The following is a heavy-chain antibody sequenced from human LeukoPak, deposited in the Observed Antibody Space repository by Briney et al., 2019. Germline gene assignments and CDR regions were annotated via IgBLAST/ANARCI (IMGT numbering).Heavy chain of an antibody. J-gene: IGHJ3*02. D-gene: IGHD5-18*01. CDR2: IYYSGST. V-gene: IGHV4-59*01. CDR3: ARSGYSYGADSLDI. Sequence: SETLSLTCTVSGASISSYYWSWIRQSPGKGLEWIGYIYYSGSTNYNPSLKSRVTISVDTSKNQFSLKLRSVTAADTAVYYCARSGYSYGADSLDIWGQGTMVTVSS. CDR1: GASISSYY.